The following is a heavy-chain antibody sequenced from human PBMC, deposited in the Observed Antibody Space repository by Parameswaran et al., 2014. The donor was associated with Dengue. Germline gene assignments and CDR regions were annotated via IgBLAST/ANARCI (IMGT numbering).Heavy chain of an antibody. CDR2: IYYSGST. V-gene: IGHV4-39*07. CDR3: ARAQYSSGWVDY. J-gene: IGHJ4*02. Sequence: WIRQPPGKGLEWIGSIYYSGSTYYNPSLKNRVTISVDTSKNQFSLKLSSVTAADTAVYYCARAQYSSGWVDYWGQGTLVTVSS. D-gene: IGHD6-19*01.